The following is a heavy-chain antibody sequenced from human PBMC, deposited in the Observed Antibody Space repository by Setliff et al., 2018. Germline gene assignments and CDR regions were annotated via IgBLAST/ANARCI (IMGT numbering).Heavy chain of an antibody. V-gene: IGHV1-18*01. D-gene: IGHD3-22*01. CDR2: IRPHNGNT. CDR3: ARGIYYFDIMGDP. J-gene: IGHJ5*02. Sequence: ASVKVPCKASGYTFTNYGITWVRQAPGQGLEWMGWIRPHNGNTAYAQKFQDRVILTTDTSTTTVYMELRSLRSDDTAVYYCARGIYYFDIMGDPWGQGTLVTVSS. CDR1: GYTFTNYG.